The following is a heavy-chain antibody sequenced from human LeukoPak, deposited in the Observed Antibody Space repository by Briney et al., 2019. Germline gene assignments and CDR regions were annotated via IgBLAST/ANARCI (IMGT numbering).Heavy chain of an antibody. CDR1: GGSISSSSYY. CDR3: ARAVVNYFDY. J-gene: IGHJ4*02. CDR2: IYYSGST. V-gene: IGHV4-39*01. Sequence: SETLSLTCTVSGGSISSSSYYWGWIRQPPGKGLEWIGSIYYSGSTYYNPSLKSRVTISVDTSKNQFSLKLSSVTAADTAVYYCARAVVNYFDYWGQGTLVTVSS.